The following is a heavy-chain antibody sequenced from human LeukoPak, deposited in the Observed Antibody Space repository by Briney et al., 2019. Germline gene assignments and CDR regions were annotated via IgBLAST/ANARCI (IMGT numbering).Heavy chain of an antibody. CDR1: GGTFSSYA. V-gene: IGHV1-69*06. CDR2: ITPISDTA. J-gene: IGHJ5*02. Sequence: ASVKVSCKASGGTFSSYAISWVRQAPGQGLEWMGGITPISDTANYAQKFQGRVTMTEDTSTDTAYMELSSLRSEDTAVYYCAAVILLYLGELSNWFDPWGQGTLVTVSS. CDR3: AAVILLYLGELSNWFDP. D-gene: IGHD3-10*01.